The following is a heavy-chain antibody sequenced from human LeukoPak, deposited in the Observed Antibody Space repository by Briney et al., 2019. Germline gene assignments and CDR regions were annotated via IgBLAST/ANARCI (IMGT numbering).Heavy chain of an antibody. V-gene: IGHV5-51*01. Sequence: GESLQISSKGSGYSFTSYWIGWVRPLPGKGLGWMGIIYPGDSDTRYSPSFQGQVTISADKSISTAYLQWSSLKASDIAMYYCARRVGVRGVIGAFDIWGQGTMVTVSS. CDR1: GYSFTSYW. D-gene: IGHD3-10*01. CDR2: IYPGDSDT. J-gene: IGHJ3*02. CDR3: ARRVGVRGVIGAFDI.